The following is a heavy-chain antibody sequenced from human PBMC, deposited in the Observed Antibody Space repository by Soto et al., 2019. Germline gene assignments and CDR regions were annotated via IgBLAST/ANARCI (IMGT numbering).Heavy chain of an antibody. Sequence: GGSLRLSCAASGLRFNRFATHWPRQAPGEGVEGVAVISYDGSNKYYAGSVKRRCTISRDNSNNTLYLQMNSLRAEDTAVYYCAKTVVPAAIHYYGMDVWGQGTTVTVSS. CDR2: ISYDGSNK. D-gene: IGHD2-2*01. J-gene: IGHJ6*02. V-gene: IGHV3-30*18. CDR1: GLRFNRFA. CDR3: AKTVVPAAIHYYGMDV.